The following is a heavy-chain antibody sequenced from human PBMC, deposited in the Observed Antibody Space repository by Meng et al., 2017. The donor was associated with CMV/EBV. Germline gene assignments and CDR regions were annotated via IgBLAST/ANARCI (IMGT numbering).Heavy chain of an antibody. CDR2: MSGSGGST. V-gene: IGHV3-23*01. CDR1: GFTFSSYA. CDR3: AKDLVPAAIGDAFVI. D-gene: IGHD2-2*01. J-gene: IGHJ3*02. Sequence: GESLKISCAASGFTFSSYAMSWVRQAPGKGLEWVSAMSGSGGSTYYADSVKGRFTISRDNSKNTLYLQMNSLRAEDTAVYYCAKDLVPAAIGDAFVIWGQGTMVPLS.